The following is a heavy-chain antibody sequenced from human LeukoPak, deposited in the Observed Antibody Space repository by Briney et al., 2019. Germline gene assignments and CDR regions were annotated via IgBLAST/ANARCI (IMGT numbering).Heavy chain of an antibody. CDR1: GYNSTAYW. CDR3: ARLRDGSLDF. J-gene: IGHJ4*02. V-gene: IGHV5-10-1*01. Sequence: GESLKISCKGSGYNSTAYWISWVRQMPGKGLEWMGRIDASDSYTNYRPPFQGHVIISTDKSITTAYLQWSSLKASDTAMYYCARLRDGSLDFWGQGTLVSVSS. CDR2: IDASDSYT.